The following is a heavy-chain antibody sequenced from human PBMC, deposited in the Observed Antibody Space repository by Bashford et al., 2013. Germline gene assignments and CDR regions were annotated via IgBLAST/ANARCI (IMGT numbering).Heavy chain of an antibody. D-gene: IGHD3-10*01. J-gene: IGHJ6*02. CDR3: ARPGEHYAMDV. V-gene: IGHV1-18*01. CDR1: GYTFTSYG. CDR2: ISAYNGNT. Sequence: ASVKVSCKASGYTFTSYGISWVRQAPGQGLEWMGWISAYNGNTNYAQKLQGRVTVSLDTSKNLFSLKLSSVTAADTAVYYCARPGEHYAMDVWGQGTTVTVSS.